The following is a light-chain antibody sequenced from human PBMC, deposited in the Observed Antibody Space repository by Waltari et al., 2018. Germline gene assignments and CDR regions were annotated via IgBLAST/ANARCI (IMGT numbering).Light chain of an antibody. V-gene: IGLV3-21*04. CDR2: DDR. J-gene: IGLJ2*01. Sequence: SYVLTQPPSVSVAPGKTARITCGGNKIGSKSVHWYQQKPGQAPVLVIYDDRDRPSGIPERISGSNSGNTATLTISRVEAGDEADYYCQVWDSSSDHPVFGGGTKLTVL. CDR3: QVWDSSSDHPV. CDR1: KIGSKS.